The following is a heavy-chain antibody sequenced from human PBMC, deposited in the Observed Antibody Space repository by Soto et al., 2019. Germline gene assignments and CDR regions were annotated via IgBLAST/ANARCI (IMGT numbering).Heavy chain of an antibody. CDR1: GFTFSSYG. Sequence: GGSLRLSCAASGFTFSSYGMHWVRQAPGKGLEWVAVIWYDGSNKYYADSVKGRFTISRDNSKNTLYLQMNSLRAEDTAVYYCARGSSTLEMDVWGQGTTVTVSS. D-gene: IGHD1-26*01. V-gene: IGHV3-33*01. J-gene: IGHJ6*02. CDR3: ARGSSTLEMDV. CDR2: IWYDGSNK.